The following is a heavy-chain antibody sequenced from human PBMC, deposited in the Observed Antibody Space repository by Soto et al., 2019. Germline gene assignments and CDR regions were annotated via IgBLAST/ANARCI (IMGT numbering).Heavy chain of an antibody. CDR1: GGSISSGDYY. V-gene: IGHV4-30-4*01. J-gene: IGHJ4*02. CDR2: IYYSGST. Sequence: SETLSLTCTVSGGSISSGDYYWSWIRQPPGKGLECIGYIYYSGSTYYNPSLKSRVTISVDTSKNQFSLKLSSVTAADTAVYYCASRKGSPYFDYWRQGTPVTVSS. CDR3: ASRKGSPYFDY. D-gene: IGHD3-10*01.